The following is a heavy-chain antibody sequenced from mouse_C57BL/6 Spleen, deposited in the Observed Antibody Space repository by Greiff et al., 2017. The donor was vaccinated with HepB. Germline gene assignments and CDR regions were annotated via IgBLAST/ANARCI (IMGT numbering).Heavy chain of an antibody. D-gene: IGHD1-1*01. CDR2: IYPGSGNT. V-gene: IGHV1-66*01. J-gene: IGHJ4*01. CDR3: AREAFYPWAMDY. CDR1: GYSFTSYY. Sequence: QVQLQQSGPELVKPGASVKISCKASGYSFTSYYIHWVKQRPGQGLEWIGWIYPGSGNTKYNEKFKGKATLTADTSSSTAYMQLSSLTSEDSAVYYCAREAFYPWAMDYWGQGTSVTVSS.